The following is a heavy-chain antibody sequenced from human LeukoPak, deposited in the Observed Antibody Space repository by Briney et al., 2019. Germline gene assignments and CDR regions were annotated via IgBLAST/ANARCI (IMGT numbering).Heavy chain of an antibody. CDR3: ARGLDVPIAAHAFDY. D-gene: IGHD6-13*01. J-gene: IGHJ4*02. V-gene: IGHV4-59*08. CDR2: IYYSGST. Sequence: SETLSLTCTVSGGSISSYYWSWIRQPPGKGLEWIGYIYYSGSTNYNPSLKSRVTISVDTSKNQFSLKLSSVTAADTAVYYCARGLDVPIAAHAFDYWGQGTLVTVSS. CDR1: GGSISSYY.